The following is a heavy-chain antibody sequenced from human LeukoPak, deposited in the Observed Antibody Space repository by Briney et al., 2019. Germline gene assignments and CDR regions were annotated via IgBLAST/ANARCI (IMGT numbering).Heavy chain of an antibody. J-gene: IGHJ6*03. V-gene: IGHV4-34*01. CDR3: ARALYRIAARTSRGYYYYMDV. D-gene: IGHD6-6*01. CDR2: INHSGST. Sequence: KSSETLSLTCAVYGGSFSGYDWSWIRQPPGKGLEWIGEINHSGSTNYNPSLKSRVTISVDTSKNQFSLKLSSVTAADTAVYYCARALYRIAARTSRGYYYYMDVWGKGTTVTVSS. CDR1: GGSFSGYD.